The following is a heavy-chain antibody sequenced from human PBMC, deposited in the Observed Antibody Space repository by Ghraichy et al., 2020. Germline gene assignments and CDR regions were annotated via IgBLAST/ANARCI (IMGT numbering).Heavy chain of an antibody. CDR2: IYSGGST. CDR1: GFTVSSNY. J-gene: IGHJ6*04. Sequence: GESLNISCAASGFTVSSNYMSWVRQAPGKGLEWVSVIYSGGSTYYADSVKGRFTISRDNSKNTLYLQMNSLRAEDTAVYYCAREETIFGVVTKMDVWGKGTTVTVSS. D-gene: IGHD3-3*01. CDR3: AREETIFGVVTKMDV. V-gene: IGHV3-66*02.